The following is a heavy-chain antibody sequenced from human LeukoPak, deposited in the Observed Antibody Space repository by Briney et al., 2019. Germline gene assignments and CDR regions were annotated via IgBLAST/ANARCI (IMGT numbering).Heavy chain of an antibody. V-gene: IGHV3-30*03. J-gene: IGHJ4*02. CDR2: ISYDGSNK. CDR1: GFTFSSYG. D-gene: IGHD2-15*01. Sequence: GSLRLSCAASGFTFSSYGMHWVRQAPGKGLEWVAVISYDGSNKYYADSVKGRFTISRDNSKNTLYLQMNSLRAEDTAVYYCAGEERGYCSGGSCYSFDYWGQGTLVTVSS. CDR3: AGEERGYCSGGSCYSFDY.